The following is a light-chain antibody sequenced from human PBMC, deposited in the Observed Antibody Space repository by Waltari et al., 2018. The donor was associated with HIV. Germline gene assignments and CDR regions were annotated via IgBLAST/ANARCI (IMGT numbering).Light chain of an antibody. CDR2: DDR. CDR1: NIGRKS. V-gene: IGLV3-21*02. Sequence: SYALTQPPSVSVAPGQTASIACGGNNIGRKSMQWYRQKTGQAPVLVVYDDRDRPAWITERLTGSNSGNTATLTISRVEAGDEADYYCQVWDSTSDQQVFGGGTRLTVL. J-gene: IGLJ2*01. CDR3: QVWDSTSDQQV.